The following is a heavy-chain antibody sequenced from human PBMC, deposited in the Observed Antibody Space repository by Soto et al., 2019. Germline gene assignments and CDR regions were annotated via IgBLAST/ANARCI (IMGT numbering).Heavy chain of an antibody. V-gene: IGHV4-61*01. CDR3: ARGRFGEAHNGMDV. CDR1: GGSVSSGSYY. CDR2: IYYSGST. J-gene: IGHJ6*02. D-gene: IGHD3-10*01. Sequence: QVQLQESGPGLVKPSETLSLTCTVSGGSVSSGSYYWSWIRQPPGKGLEWIGYIYYSGSTNYNPSLKSRVTISVDTSKNQFSLKLSSVTAADTAVYYCARGRFGEAHNGMDVWGQGTTVTVSS.